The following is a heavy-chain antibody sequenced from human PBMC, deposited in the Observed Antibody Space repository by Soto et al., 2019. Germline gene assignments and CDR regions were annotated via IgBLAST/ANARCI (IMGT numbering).Heavy chain of an antibody. J-gene: IGHJ4*02. CDR1: GFTFSSYW. CDR2: IKSDGSGT. V-gene: IGHV3-74*01. CDR3: AMGDGDRYDGNGYLGRH. D-gene: IGHD3-22*01. Sequence: EVQLVESGGGLVQPGESLTLSCAASGFTFSSYWMHWVRQAPGKGLVWVSRIKSDGSGTYYADSVKGRLTISRDNAKNTLCLQMNSLRVEDTAVYFCAMGDGDRYDGNGYLGRHWGQGTLVTVSS.